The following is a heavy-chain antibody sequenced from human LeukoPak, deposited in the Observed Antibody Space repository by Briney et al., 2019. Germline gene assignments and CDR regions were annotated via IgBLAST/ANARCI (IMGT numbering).Heavy chain of an antibody. D-gene: IGHD3-22*01. Sequence: GGSLRLSCAASGFTFSSHSMNWVRQAPGKGLEWVSVITSSSDYIYYADSLKGRFTVSRDNAKNSLYPQLNSLRAEDTAVYYCVRESVYYDSSAYYNVLDYWGQGTLVTVSS. J-gene: IGHJ4*02. V-gene: IGHV3-21*01. CDR3: VRESVYYDSSAYYNVLDY. CDR2: ITSSSDYI. CDR1: GFTFSSHS.